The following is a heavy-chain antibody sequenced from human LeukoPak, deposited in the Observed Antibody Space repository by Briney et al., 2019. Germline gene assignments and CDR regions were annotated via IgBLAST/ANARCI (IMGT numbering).Heavy chain of an antibody. Sequence: SETLSLTCAVSGGSISSSNWWSWVRQPPGKGLEWIGEIYHSGSTNYNPSLKRRVTISVDKSKNQFSLKLSSVTAADTAVYYCARGGWNKFDYWGQGTLVTVSS. V-gene: IGHV4-4*02. D-gene: IGHD3-22*01. CDR2: IYHSGST. CDR1: GGSISSSNW. CDR3: ARGGWNKFDY. J-gene: IGHJ4*02.